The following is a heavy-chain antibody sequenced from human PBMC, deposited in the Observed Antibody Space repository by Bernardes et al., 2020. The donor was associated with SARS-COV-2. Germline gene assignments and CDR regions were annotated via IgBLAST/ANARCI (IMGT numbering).Heavy chain of an antibody. CDR2: ISGNGGDT. CDR3: ATDRDPDGIWDFDY. Sequence: GGSLRLSCAASGFTFSTYSMNWVRQAPGKGLEWVSSISGNGGDTYYAASVKGRFTISRDNSKNTLYLQMKSLRAEDTAVYYCATDRDPDGIWDFDYWGQGTLVTVSS. D-gene: IGHD2-8*01. V-gene: IGHV3-23*01. CDR1: GFTFSTYS. J-gene: IGHJ4*02.